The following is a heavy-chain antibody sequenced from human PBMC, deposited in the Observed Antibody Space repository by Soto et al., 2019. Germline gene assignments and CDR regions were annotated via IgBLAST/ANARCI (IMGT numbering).Heavy chain of an antibody. CDR1: GGSISSSSYY. Sequence: QLQLQESGPGLVKPSETLFLTCSASGGSISSSSYYWGWIREPPGKGLEWIGSIYYSGSTYYNPALRMRVTVSVDTSKNQVSLAGSSVTAADTAVYYCARHEVSASYWYFDIWGRGTLVAVAS. CDR2: IYYSGST. V-gene: IGHV4-39*01. D-gene: IGHD2-8*01. CDR3: ARHEVSASYWYFDI. J-gene: IGHJ2*01.